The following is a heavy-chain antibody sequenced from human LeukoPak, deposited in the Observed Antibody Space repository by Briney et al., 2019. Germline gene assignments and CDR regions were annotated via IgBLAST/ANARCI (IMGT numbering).Heavy chain of an antibody. D-gene: IGHD6-19*01. CDR3: ATQAGYYFDY. CDR1: GGPISSHSTYY. CDR2: IHDSGST. V-gene: IGHV4-59*08. J-gene: IGHJ4*02. Sequence: PSETLSLPCTVPGGPISSHSTYYWSWIRQPPGKGLEWLAYIHDSGSTNYDPSLRGRISMSVDTSGNQFSLTLRSVTAADTAVYYCATQAGYYFDYWGQGKVVTVSS.